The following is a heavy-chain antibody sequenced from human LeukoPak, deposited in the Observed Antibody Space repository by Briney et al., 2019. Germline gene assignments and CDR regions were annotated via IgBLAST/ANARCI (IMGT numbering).Heavy chain of an antibody. CDR1: GYTFTSYD. CDR2: MNPNSDNT. V-gene: IGHV1-8*01. D-gene: IGHD2-21*02. CDR3: ARERVVVTAYYYYYMDV. Sequence: ASVTVSFTASGYTFTSYDINWVRQATGQGLEWMGWMNPNSDNTDYAQKFQDRVTMTRNTSISTAYMELSSLRSEDTAVYYCARERVVVTAYYYYYMDVWGKGTTVTVSS. J-gene: IGHJ6*03.